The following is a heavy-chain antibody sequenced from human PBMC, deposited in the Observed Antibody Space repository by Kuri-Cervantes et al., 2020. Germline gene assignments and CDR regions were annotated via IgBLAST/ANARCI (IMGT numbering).Heavy chain of an antibody. CDR1: GYTFTSYY. V-gene: IGHV1-2*02. D-gene: IGHD2-15*01. J-gene: IGHJ5*02. CDR2: INPNSGGT. Sequence: ASVKVSCKASGYTFTSYYMHWVRQAPGQGLEWMGWINPNSGGTNYAQKFQGRVTMTRDTSISTAYMELRRLRSDDTAVYYCARDGRSGGSYINWFDPWGQGTLVTVSS. CDR3: ARDGRSGGSYINWFDP.